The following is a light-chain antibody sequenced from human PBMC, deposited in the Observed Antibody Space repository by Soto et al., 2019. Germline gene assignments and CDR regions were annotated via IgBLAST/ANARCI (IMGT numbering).Light chain of an antibody. Sequence: DIQMTQSPSTLSASVGDRVTSTCRASQSISSWLAWYQQTPGKAPKLLIYKASSLESGVPSRFSGSGSGTEFTLTISSLQPDDFATYYCQQYNSYRWTFGLGTKVDIK. J-gene: IGKJ1*01. CDR1: QSISSW. CDR3: QQYNSYRWT. CDR2: KAS. V-gene: IGKV1-5*03.